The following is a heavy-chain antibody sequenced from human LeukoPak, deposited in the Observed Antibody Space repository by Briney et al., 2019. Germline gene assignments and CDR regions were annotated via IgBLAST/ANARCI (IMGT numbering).Heavy chain of an antibody. V-gene: IGHV1-46*01. CDR3: ARGPNAYFCGDCYSHFDY. CDR1: GYTFTSYY. Sequence: GASVKVSCKASGYTFTSYYMHWVRQAPGQGLEWMGIINPSGGSTSYAQKFQGRVTMTGDMSTSTVYMELRSLRSEDTAVYYCARGPNAYFCGDCYSHFDYWGQGTLVTVSS. D-gene: IGHD2-21*02. J-gene: IGHJ4*02. CDR2: INPSGGST.